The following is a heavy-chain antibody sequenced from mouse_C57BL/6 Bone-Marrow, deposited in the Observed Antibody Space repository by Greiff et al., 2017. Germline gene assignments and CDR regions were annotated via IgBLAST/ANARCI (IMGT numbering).Heavy chain of an antibody. J-gene: IGHJ1*03. CDR3: TREKVYYDYFDV. D-gene: IGHD2-4*01. V-gene: IGHV5-9-1*02. Sequence: EVQRVESGEGLVKPGGSLKLSCAASGFTFSSYAMSWVRQTPEKRLEWVAYISSGGDYIYYADTVKGRFTISRDNARNTLYLQMSSLKSEDTAMYYCTREKVYYDYFDVWGTGTTVTVSS. CDR1: GFTFSSYA. CDR2: ISSGGDYI.